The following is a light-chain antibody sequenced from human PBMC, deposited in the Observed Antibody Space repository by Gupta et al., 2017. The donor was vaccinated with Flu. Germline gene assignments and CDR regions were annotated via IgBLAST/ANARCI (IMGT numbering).Light chain of an antibody. CDR2: KAS. CDR1: QSISSW. V-gene: IGKV1-5*03. J-gene: IGKJ1*01. CDR3: QQYNIYSVT. Sequence: GDRVTITCRASQSISSWLAWYQQKPGKAPKLLINKASSLERGVPSRSSGSGSGTEFTLTISSLQPDDFATYYCQQYNIYSVTFGQGTKVEIK.